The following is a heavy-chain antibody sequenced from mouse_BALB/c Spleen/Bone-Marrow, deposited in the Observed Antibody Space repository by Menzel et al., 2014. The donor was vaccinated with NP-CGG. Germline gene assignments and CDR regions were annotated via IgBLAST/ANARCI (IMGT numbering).Heavy chain of an antibody. CDR3: ARGNYEAMDY. CDR1: GYTFTTYW. D-gene: IGHD2-1*01. CDR2: INPSTGYT. J-gene: IGHJ4*01. Sequence: QLQQSGAELAKPGASVKMSCKASGYTFTTYWMHWVKQRPGQGLEWIGYINPSTGYTAYNQKFKDKATLTADKSSNTAYMQLSSLTSEDSAVYYCARGNYEAMDYWGQGTSVTVSS. V-gene: IGHV1-7*01.